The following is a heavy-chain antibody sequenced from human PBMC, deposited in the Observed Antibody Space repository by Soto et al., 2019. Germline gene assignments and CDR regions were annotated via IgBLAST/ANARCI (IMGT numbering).Heavy chain of an antibody. Sequence: GASVKVSCKVSGYTLTELSMHWVRQAPGKGLEWMGGFDPEDGETIYAQKFQGRVTMTEDTSTDTAYMELRSLRSDDTAVYYCARLRSSQLGPRHYYYYYGMDVWGQGTTVTVSS. J-gene: IGHJ6*02. V-gene: IGHV1-24*01. CDR3: ARLRSSQLGPRHYYYYYGMDV. CDR2: FDPEDGET. CDR1: GYTLTELS. D-gene: IGHD6-6*01.